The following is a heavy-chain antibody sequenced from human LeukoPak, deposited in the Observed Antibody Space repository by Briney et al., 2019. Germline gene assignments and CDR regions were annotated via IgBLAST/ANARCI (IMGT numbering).Heavy chain of an antibody. CDR2: IYYSGST. D-gene: IGHD6-13*01. J-gene: IGHJ4*02. Sequence: SETLSLTCTVSGGSISSSSYYWGWIRQPPGKGLEWIGSIYYSGSTYYNPSLKSRVTISVDTSKNQFSLKLSSVTAADTAVYYCARGDSSSWSLFDYWGQGTLVTVSS. CDR3: ARGDSSSWSLFDY. CDR1: GGSISSSSYY. V-gene: IGHV4-39*01.